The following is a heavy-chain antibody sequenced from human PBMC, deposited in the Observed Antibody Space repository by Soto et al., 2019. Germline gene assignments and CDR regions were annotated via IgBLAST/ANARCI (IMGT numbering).Heavy chain of an antibody. CDR3: ARGGSSGWYLTHWYFDL. CDR2: INPNSGGT. D-gene: IGHD6-19*01. V-gene: IGHV1-2*04. J-gene: IGHJ2*01. CDR1: GYTFTGYY. Sequence: QVQLVQSGAEVKKPGASVKVSCKASGYTFTGYYMHWVRQAPGQGLEWMGWINPNSGGTNYAQKFQGWVTMTRDTSISTAYMELSRLRSDDTAVYYCARGGSSGWYLTHWYFDLWGRGTLVTVSS.